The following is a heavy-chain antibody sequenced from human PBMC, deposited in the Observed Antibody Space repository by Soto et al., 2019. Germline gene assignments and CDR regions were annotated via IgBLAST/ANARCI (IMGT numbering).Heavy chain of an antibody. V-gene: IGHV3-74*01. J-gene: IGHJ6*03. D-gene: IGHD4-17*01. CDR2: INSDGSST. Sequence: EVQLVESRGGLVQPGGSLRLSCAASGFTFSSYWMHWVRQAPGKGLVWVSRINSDGSSTSYADSVKGRFTISRDNAKNTLFLQMNSLRAADTAVYYCRRENYGDYYYYMDVWGKGTTVTVSS. CDR3: RRENYGDYYYYMDV. CDR1: GFTFSSYW.